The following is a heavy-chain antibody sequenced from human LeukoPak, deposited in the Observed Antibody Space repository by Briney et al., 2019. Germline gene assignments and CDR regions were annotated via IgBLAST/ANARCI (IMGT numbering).Heavy chain of an antibody. CDR3: GRAFPPLRTSSAGDL. CDR2: ISGRSSHV. Sequence: PGGSLGLSCSASGFSFSDYDMNWVRQAPGKGLEWVSAISGRSSHVYYGESVKGRFTISRDNAKNSLYLQLDSLGVEDTAVYYCGRAFPPLRTSSAGDLWGQGNLVTVSS. CDR1: GFSFSDYD. D-gene: IGHD3-16*01. V-gene: IGHV3-21*01. J-gene: IGHJ1*01.